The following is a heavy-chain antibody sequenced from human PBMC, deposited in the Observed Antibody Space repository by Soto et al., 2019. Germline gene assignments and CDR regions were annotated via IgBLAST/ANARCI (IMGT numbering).Heavy chain of an antibody. CDR1: GFTFSSYS. Sequence: EVQLVESGGGLVKPGGSLRLSCAASGFTFSSYSMNWARQAPGKGLEWVSSISSSSSYIYFADSVKGRFTISRDNAKNSXDLQMNSRRAEDTAVYYCARMYGDYGLNGNYYGMDVWGQGTTVTVSS. CDR3: ARMYGDYGLNGNYYGMDV. D-gene: IGHD4-17*01. CDR2: ISSSSSYI. J-gene: IGHJ6*02. V-gene: IGHV3-21*01.